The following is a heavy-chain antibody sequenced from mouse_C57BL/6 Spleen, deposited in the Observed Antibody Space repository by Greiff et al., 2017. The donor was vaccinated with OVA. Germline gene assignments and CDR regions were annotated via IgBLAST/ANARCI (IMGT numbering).Heavy chain of an antibody. CDR2: INPTNGGT. V-gene: IGHV1-18*01. CDR3: ARDDGYCWYCDV. J-gene: IGHJ1*03. D-gene: IGHD2-3*01. Sequence: EVQLKESGPELVKPGASVKIPCKASGYTFTDYHMDWVKQSHGKSLEWIGDINPTNGGTIYNQTFKGKATLTVDKSSSTAYMELLSLTSYDTAVYYCARDDGYCWYCDVWGTGTTVTVSS. CDR1: GYTFTDYH.